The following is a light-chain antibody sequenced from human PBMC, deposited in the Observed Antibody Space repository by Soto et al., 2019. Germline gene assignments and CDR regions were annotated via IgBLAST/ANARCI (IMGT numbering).Light chain of an antibody. CDR3: LQHNVFPRT. J-gene: IGKJ1*01. CDR2: GSS. V-gene: IGKV1-17*01. Sequence: DIQITHSPSSLSASVGDRVTITCRASQAIRNDLAWYQQKPGRAPKRLIYGSSSLQSGVPSRFSGRGSGTEFTLTISSLQPEDFATYYCLQHNVFPRTLGQGTKVDIK. CDR1: QAIRND.